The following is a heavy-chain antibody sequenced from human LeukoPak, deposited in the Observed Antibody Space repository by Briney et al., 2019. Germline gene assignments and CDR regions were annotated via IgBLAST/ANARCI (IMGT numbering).Heavy chain of an antibody. CDR1: GGSFSGYY. D-gene: IGHD1-26*01. J-gene: IGHJ6*02. CDR3: AGQVGARIRYYYTSGLDV. Sequence: SETLSLTCAVYGGSFSGYYWSWIRQPPGKGLEWIGEINHSGSTNYNPSLKSRVTISLDTSKNEFSLRLKSLTAADTAVYYCAGQVGARIRYYYTSGLDVWGQGTTVAVSS. CDR2: INHSGST. V-gene: IGHV4-34*01.